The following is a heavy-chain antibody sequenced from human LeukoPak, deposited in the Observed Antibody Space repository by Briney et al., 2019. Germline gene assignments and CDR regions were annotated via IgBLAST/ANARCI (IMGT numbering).Heavy chain of an antibody. V-gene: IGHV1-69*13. CDR1: AGTFSSYA. D-gene: IGHD5-12*01. CDR3: ARAGVATTIYHYYYGMDV. CDR2: IIPIFGTA. Sequence: ASVKVSCKASAGTFSSYAISWVRQAPGQGGGGMGGIIPIFGTANYAQKFQGRVTITADESTSTAYMELSSLRSEDTAVYYCARAGVATTIYHYYYGMDVWGKGTTVTVSS. J-gene: IGHJ6*04.